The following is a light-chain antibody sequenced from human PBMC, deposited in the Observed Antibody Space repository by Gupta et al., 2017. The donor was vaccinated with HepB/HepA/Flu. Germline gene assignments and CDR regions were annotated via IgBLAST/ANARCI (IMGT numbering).Light chain of an antibody. Sequence: QSALTHPASVSGSPGQSITISCPATSNDFGDFNYVSWYQQHPGKAPKLFISDVSNRPSGVSNRFSGSKSGNTASLTISGLQAEDEADYYCSSFTYTTTLVVFGGGTRLTVL. V-gene: IGLV2-14*03. CDR1: SNDFGDFNY. CDR2: DVS. J-gene: IGLJ2*01. CDR3: SSFTYTTTLVV.